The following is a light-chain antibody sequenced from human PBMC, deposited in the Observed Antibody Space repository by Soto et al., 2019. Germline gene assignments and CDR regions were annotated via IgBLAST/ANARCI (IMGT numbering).Light chain of an antibody. Sequence: DIQMTQSPSSLSASVGDRVTITCQASRDIGKFLNWFQEKPGKAPKLLIYDASNLQTGVPSRFIGSGSGTDFTFTISSLQPEDFATYYCQRYDSLPPTFGQGTRLEI. CDR2: DAS. CDR1: RDIGKF. J-gene: IGKJ5*01. CDR3: QRYDSLPPT. V-gene: IGKV1-33*01.